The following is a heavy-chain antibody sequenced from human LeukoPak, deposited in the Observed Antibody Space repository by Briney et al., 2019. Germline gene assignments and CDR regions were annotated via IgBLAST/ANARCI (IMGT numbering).Heavy chain of an antibody. Sequence: SETLSLTCAVYGGSFSGYYWTWIRQPPGKGLEWIGYTSYSGNTKYNPSLKSRVTISVDTSKNQFSLKLNSVTAADTAVYYCARGLYYDSSTPSGYWGQGTLVTVSS. CDR3: ARGLYYDSSTPSGY. CDR1: GGSFSGYY. J-gene: IGHJ4*02. D-gene: IGHD3-22*01. V-gene: IGHV4-59*01. CDR2: TSYSGNT.